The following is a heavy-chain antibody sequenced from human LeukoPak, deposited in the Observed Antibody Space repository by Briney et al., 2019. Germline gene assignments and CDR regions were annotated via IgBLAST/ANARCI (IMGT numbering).Heavy chain of an antibody. D-gene: IGHD2-2*01. CDR3: ARGAMKQLLRL. Sequence: SETLSLTCAVSGGSISSDGYSWSWIRQPPGKGLEWIGYIYHSGSTYYNPSLKSRVTISVDRSKNQFSLKLSSVTAADTAVYYCARGAMKQLLRLWGQGTLVTVSS. V-gene: IGHV4-30-2*02. CDR2: IYHSGST. CDR1: GGSISSDGYS. J-gene: IGHJ4*02.